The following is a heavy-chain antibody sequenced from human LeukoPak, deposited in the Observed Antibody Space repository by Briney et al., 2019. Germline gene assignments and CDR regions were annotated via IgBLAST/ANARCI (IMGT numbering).Heavy chain of an antibody. D-gene: IGHD7-27*01. V-gene: IGHV3-7*01. CDR3: ASLEYWGGSDY. CDR2: IKPDGTET. J-gene: IGHJ4*02. Sequence: GGSLRLSCEASGFTFATYWMSWVRQAPGKGPEWVACIKPDGTETHYVDSVKGRFTISRDNARNSLHLQMNSLRAEDTAVYYCASLEYWGGSDYWGQGTLVTVSS. CDR1: GFTFATYW.